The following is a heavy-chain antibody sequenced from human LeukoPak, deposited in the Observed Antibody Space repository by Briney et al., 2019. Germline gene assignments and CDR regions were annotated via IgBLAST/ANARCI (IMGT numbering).Heavy chain of an antibody. CDR3: VRGLISNNYDSSGRP. D-gene: IGHD3-22*01. CDR2: ISYDGSNK. J-gene: IGHJ4*02. CDR1: GFTFSSYG. Sequence: PGGSLRLSCAASGFTFSSYGMHWVRQAPGKGLEWVAVISYDGSNKYYADSVKGRFTISRDNAKSTLYLQMNSLRAEDTAVYYCVRGLISNNYDSSGRPWGQGTLVTVSS. V-gene: IGHV3-30*03.